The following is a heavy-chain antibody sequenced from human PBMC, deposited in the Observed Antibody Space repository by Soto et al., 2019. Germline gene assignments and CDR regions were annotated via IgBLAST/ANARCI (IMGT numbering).Heavy chain of an antibody. CDR2: IYWDDDK. J-gene: IGHJ4*02. V-gene: IGHV2-5*02. D-gene: IGHD6-19*01. CDR3: AHSLSGFSSGLRLDY. CDR1: GFSLRNSGVG. Sequence: QITLKESGPTLVKPTQTLTLTRTFSGFSLRNSGVGVGWIRQPPGKALEWLALIYWDDDKRYSPFLKSRLFIPKDTSKNQVVLTLANLDPVDTATYYCAHSLSGFSSGLRLDYWGQGTLVTVSS.